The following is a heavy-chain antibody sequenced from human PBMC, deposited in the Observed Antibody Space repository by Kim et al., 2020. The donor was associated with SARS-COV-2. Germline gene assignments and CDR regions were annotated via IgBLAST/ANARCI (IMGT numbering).Heavy chain of an antibody. CDR2: IRDDGSDK. Sequence: GGSLRLSCAASGFTFSSYWMYWVRQAPGKGLEWVAHIRDDGSDKYYADSVKGRFTISRDNAQNSLYLQMNTLRAEETDVYYCARGNKNSYDLWGQGSLVTVSS. D-gene: IGHD3-22*01. V-gene: IGHV3-7*01. CDR1: GFTFSSYW. CDR3: ARGNKNSYDL. J-gene: IGHJ4*02.